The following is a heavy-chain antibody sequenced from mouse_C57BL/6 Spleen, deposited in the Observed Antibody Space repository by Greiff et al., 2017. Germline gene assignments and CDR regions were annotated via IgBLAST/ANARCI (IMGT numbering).Heavy chain of an antibody. CDR2: IDPSDSNT. V-gene: IGHV1-69*01. CDR3: ARTGTGFAY. Sequence: QVQLQPPGAELVMPGASVKLSCKASGYTFTSYWLHWVTQRPGQGLEWIGEIDPSDSNTNYNQKFNGKSTLTVDKSSSTAYMQLSSLTSEDSAVYYCARTGTGFAYWGQGTLVTVSA. D-gene: IGHD4-1*01. CDR1: GYTFTSYW. J-gene: IGHJ3*01.